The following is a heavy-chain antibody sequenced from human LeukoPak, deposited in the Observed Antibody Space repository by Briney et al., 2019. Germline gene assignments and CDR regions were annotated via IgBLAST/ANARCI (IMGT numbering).Heavy chain of an antibody. CDR3: ARGILTGYYIIDWFDP. Sequence: SVKVSCKASGGTFSSYAISWVRQAPGQELEWMGGIIPIFGTANYAQKFQGRVTITADESTSTAYMELSSLRSEDTAVYYCARGILTGYYIIDWFDPWGQGTLVTVSS. V-gene: IGHV1-69*13. J-gene: IGHJ5*02. D-gene: IGHD3-9*01. CDR1: GGTFSSYA. CDR2: IIPIFGTA.